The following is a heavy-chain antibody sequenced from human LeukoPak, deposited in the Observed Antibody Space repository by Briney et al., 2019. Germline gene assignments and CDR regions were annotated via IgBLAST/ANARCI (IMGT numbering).Heavy chain of an antibody. Sequence: GGSLRLSCAAPGFTFSSYGMSWVRPAPGKGLEWVSAITSSGGSTYYAYSVKGRFTISRDNSKNTLDLQMNSLRAEDTALYYCAKGALYCSGGSCYFDYWGQGTLVTVSS. CDR3: AKGALYCSGGSCYFDY. CDR1: GFTFSSYG. D-gene: IGHD2-15*01. CDR2: ITSSGGST. V-gene: IGHV3-23*01. J-gene: IGHJ4*02.